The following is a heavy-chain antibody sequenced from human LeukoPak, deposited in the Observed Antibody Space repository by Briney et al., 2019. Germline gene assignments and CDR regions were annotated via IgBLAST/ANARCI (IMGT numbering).Heavy chain of an antibody. CDR1: GGSIISQY. CDR3: ARHQGYSSSWYAY. CDR2: IYYTGTT. J-gene: IGHJ4*02. D-gene: IGHD6-13*01. Sequence: SETLSLTCTVSGGSIISQYWSWIRQPPGRGLEWIGYIYYTGTTKYNPSLESRFSISVDASRNQFSLKMSSVTAADTAVYYCARHQGYSSSWYAYWGQGTLVTVSS. V-gene: IGHV4-59*08.